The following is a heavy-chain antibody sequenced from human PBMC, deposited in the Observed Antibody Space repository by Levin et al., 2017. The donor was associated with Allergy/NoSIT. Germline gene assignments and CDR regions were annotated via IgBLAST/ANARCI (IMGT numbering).Heavy chain of an antibody. CDR3: ARENYGSVQH. CDR1: GYKFTSYW. D-gene: IGHD3-10*01. V-gene: IGHV5-51*01. J-gene: IGHJ1*01. Sequence: GESLKISCKGSGYKFTSYWIGWVRQMPGKGLEWMGIVSPADSATRYSPSFQGQVTISADKSINTAYLQWNSLKASDTAMYYCARENYGSVQHWGQGTLVTVSS. CDR2: VSPADSAT.